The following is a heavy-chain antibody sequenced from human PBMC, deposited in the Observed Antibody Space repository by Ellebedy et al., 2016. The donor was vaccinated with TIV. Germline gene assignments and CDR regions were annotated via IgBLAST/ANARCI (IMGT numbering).Heavy chain of an antibody. V-gene: IGHV3-7*03. D-gene: IGHD2-2*01. CDR1: GFAFDDDW. Sequence: GESLKISCAAFGFAFDDDWMTWVRQVPGKGLEWVANIQKHGDKKYYLDSVKGRFAVSRDNAKNSLYLQMSSLRAEDTAVYYCGRVYRPVDIVVVPSAIDHWGQGTLVTVSS. CDR2: IQKHGDKK. CDR3: GRVYRPVDIVVVPSAIDH. J-gene: IGHJ4*02.